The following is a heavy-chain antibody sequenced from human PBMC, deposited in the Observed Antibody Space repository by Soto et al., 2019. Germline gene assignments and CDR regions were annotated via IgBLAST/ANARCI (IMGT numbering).Heavy chain of an antibody. D-gene: IGHD3-9*01. CDR2: IHPSGGST. V-gene: IGHV3-23*01. Sequence: GGSLRLSCPAAGFMFSGYGMSWVRQAPGKGLQWVATIHPSGGSTHYAESVRGRFTISRDNSRDTLYLQMNSLRAEDTAVYYCAKDPSTGPPDCWGQGALVTVSS. CDR3: AKDPSTGPPDC. J-gene: IGHJ4*02. CDR1: GFMFSGYG.